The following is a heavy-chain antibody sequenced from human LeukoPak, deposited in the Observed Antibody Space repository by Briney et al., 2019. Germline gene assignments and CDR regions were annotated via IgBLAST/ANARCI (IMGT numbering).Heavy chain of an antibody. J-gene: IGHJ4*02. V-gene: IGHV3-23*01. Sequence: WGSLRLSCAASGFTFSSYAMTWVRQAPGKGLEWVSSITGSGGATYYADSVKGRFTISRDNSKSTLYLQMNSLRAEDTAVYYCAKPPRSWTPFDYWGQGTLVTVSS. CDR1: GFTFSSYA. D-gene: IGHD3/OR15-3a*01. CDR3: AKPPRSWTPFDY. CDR2: ITGSGGAT.